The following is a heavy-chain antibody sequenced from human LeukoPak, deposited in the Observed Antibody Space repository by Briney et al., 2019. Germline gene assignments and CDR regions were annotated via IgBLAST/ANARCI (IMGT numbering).Heavy chain of an antibody. CDR1: GDPISSSSYY. J-gene: IGHJ6*02. CDR2: IYYSGST. Sequence: SETLSLTCTVSGDPISSSSYYWGWIRQPPGKGLEWIGSIYYSGSTYYNPSLKSRVTISVDTSKNQFSLKLSSVTAADTAVYYCAGLIVVVSAPYYYYYGMDVWGQGTTVTVSS. V-gene: IGHV4-39*01. D-gene: IGHD3-22*01. CDR3: AGLIVVVSAPYYYYYGMDV.